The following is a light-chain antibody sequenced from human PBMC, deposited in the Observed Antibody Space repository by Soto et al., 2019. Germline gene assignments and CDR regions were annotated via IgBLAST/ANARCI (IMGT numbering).Light chain of an antibody. CDR2: DAS. CDR1: QTISSW. Sequence: DIQMTQSPSTLSGSVGDRVTITCRASQTISSWLAWYQHKPGKAPKLLIYDASSLESGVPSRLSGSGSGTEFTLTIRSLRPDDFATYYCQQYNSYWTFGQGTKVDIK. V-gene: IGKV1-5*01. CDR3: QQYNSYWT. J-gene: IGKJ1*01.